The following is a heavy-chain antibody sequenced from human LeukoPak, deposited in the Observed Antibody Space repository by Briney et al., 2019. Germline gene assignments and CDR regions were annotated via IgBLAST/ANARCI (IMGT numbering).Heavy chain of an antibody. D-gene: IGHD2-8*01. V-gene: IGHV1-3*01. CDR1: GYTFTSYA. Sequence: ASVKVSCKASGYTFTSYAMHWVRQTPGQRLEWMGWVNAGNGNTKYSQKFQGRVTITRDTSADTAYMELSSLRSEDTAVYYCARLKYCTNGVCYAGFDYWGQGTLVTVSS. CDR2: VNAGNGNT. J-gene: IGHJ4*02. CDR3: ARLKYCTNGVCYAGFDY.